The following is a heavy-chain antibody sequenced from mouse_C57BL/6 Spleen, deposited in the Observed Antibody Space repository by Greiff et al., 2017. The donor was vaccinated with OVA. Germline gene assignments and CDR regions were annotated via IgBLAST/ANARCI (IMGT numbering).Heavy chain of an antibody. CDR1: GYTFTSYW. Sequence: QVQLQQPGAELVKPGASVKVSCKASGYTFTSYWMDWVKQRPGQGLEWIGNIYPSDSETHYNQKFKDKATLTVDKSSSTAYMQLSSLTSEDSAVYYCARRDYWGQGTTLTVSS. V-gene: IGHV1-61*01. J-gene: IGHJ2*01. CDR3: ARRDY. CDR2: IYPSDSET.